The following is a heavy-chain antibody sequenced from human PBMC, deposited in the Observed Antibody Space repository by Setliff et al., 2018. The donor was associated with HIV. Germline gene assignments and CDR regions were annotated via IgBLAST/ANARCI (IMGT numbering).Heavy chain of an antibody. V-gene: IGHV4-4*09. CDR1: RGSIGSYY. Sequence: SETLSLTCTVSRGSIGSYYWSWIRQPPGKRLEWIGYIYSSGNTDYNPSLKTRATISLDTSRKQFSLRLSSVTATDTGIYYCVRRTSSRGVVAPAAFDIWGQGTVVTVSS. J-gene: IGHJ3*02. D-gene: IGHD3-22*01. CDR2: IYSSGNT. CDR3: VRRTSSRGVVAPAAFDI.